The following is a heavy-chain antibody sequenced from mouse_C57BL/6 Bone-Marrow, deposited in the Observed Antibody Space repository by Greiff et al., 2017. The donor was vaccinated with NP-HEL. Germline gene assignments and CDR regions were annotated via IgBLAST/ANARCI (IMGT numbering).Heavy chain of an antibody. J-gene: IGHJ2*01. V-gene: IGHV14-4*01. D-gene: IGHD2-3*01. CDR3: TTWGWFLPYYFDY. Sequence: VQLKESGAELVRPGASVKLSCTASGFNIKDDYMHWVKQRPEQGLEWIGWIDPENGDTEYASKFQGKATITADTSSNTAYLQLSSLTSEDTAVYYCTTWGWFLPYYFDYWGQGTTLTVSS. CDR1: GFNIKDDY. CDR2: IDPENGDT.